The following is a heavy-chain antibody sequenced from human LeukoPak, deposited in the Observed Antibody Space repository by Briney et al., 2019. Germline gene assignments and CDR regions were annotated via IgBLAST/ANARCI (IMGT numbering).Heavy chain of an antibody. Sequence: GGSLRLTCAASGFTFSSYSMNWVRQAPGKGLEWASYISSSSSTIYYADSVKGRFTISRDNAKKSLYLQMNSLRDEDTAVYYCARDLLRYFDYWGQGTLVTVSS. CDR2: ISSSSSTI. D-gene: IGHD5/OR15-5a*01. J-gene: IGHJ4*02. CDR3: ARDLLRYFDY. V-gene: IGHV3-48*02. CDR1: GFTFSSYS.